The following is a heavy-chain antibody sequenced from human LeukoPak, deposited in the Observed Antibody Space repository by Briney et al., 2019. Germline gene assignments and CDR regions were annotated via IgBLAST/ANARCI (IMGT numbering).Heavy chain of an antibody. CDR2: IVVGSGNT. CDR1: GFTFTSSA. V-gene: IGHV1-58*02. CDR3: AANPYYYDSSGYLDY. Sequence: SVRVSCKASGFTFTSSAMQWVRQARGQRLEWIGWIVVGSGNTNYAQKFQERVTITRDMSTSTAYMELGSLRSEDTAVYYRAANPYYYDSSGYLDYWGQGTLVTVSS. J-gene: IGHJ4*02. D-gene: IGHD3-22*01.